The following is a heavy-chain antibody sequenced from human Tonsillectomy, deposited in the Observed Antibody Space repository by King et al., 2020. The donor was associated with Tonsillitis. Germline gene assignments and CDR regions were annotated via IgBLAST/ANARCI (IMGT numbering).Heavy chain of an antibody. CDR1: GGSISSGSYY. CDR3: ARETSYDFWSGYPNWFDP. D-gene: IGHD3-3*01. CDR2: IYTSGST. Sequence: VQLQESGPGLVKPSQTLSLTCNVSGGSISSGSYYWSWIRQPAGKGLEWIVRIYTSGSTNYNPSLKRVFTMSFATSQNQFSLKLSSVTAADTAVYYCARETSYDFWSGYPNWFDPWGQGTLVTVSS. J-gene: IGHJ5*02. V-gene: IGHV4-61*02.